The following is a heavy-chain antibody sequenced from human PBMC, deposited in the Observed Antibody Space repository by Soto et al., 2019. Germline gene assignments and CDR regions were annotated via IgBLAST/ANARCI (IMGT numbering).Heavy chain of an antibody. V-gene: IGHV3-23*01. CDR1: GFTFSSYA. D-gene: IGHD6-6*01. CDR3: AKMGSSIAARRGAFDI. Sequence: GGSLRLSCAASGFTFSSYAMSWVRQAPGKGLEWVSAISGSGGSTYYADSVKGRFTISRDNSKNTLYLQMNSLRAEDTAVYYCAKMGSSIAARRGAFDIWGQGTMVTVSS. J-gene: IGHJ3*02. CDR2: ISGSGGST.